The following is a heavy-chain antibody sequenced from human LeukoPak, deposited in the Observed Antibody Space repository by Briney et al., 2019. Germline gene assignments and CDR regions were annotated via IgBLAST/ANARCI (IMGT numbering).Heavy chain of an antibody. CDR3: AKTTVGYSSGRYPGWPADC. Sequence: GGSLRLSCAASGFTFSAYGIQWVRQAPGKGLEWVAVISYDGSDKYYADSVKGRFTISRDNSKNTVYLQMNSLTADDTAIYYCAKTTVGYSSGRYPGWPADCWGQGTLVTVSS. V-gene: IGHV3-30*18. J-gene: IGHJ4*02. CDR2: ISYDGSDK. D-gene: IGHD6-19*01. CDR1: GFTFSAYG.